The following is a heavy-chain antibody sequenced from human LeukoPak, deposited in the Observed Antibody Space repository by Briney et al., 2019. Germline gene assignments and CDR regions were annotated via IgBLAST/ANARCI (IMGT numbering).Heavy chain of an antibody. CDR2: INHSGST. Sequence: PSETLSLTCAVYGGSFSGYYWSWIRQPPGKGLEWIGEINHSGSTNYNPSLKSRVTISVDTSKNQFSLKLSSVTAADTAVYYCARRAEYSRAHYYFDYWGQGTLVTVSS. V-gene: IGHV4-34*01. D-gene: IGHD6-6*01. CDR1: GGSFSGYY. J-gene: IGHJ4*02. CDR3: ARRAEYSRAHYYFDY.